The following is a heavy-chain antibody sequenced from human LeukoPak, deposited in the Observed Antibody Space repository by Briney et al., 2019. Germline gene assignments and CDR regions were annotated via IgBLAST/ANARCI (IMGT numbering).Heavy chain of an antibody. CDR3: VRPNGPTPFDY. Sequence: GGSLRLSCAASGFTFSSYEMNWVRQAPGKGLEWVSYISNSGGTIYYADPVKGRFTISRDNAKNSLYLQMNCLRAEDTAVYYCVRPNGPTPFDYWGQGTLVTVSS. CDR2: ISNSGGTI. J-gene: IGHJ4*02. CDR1: GFTFSSYE. V-gene: IGHV3-48*03.